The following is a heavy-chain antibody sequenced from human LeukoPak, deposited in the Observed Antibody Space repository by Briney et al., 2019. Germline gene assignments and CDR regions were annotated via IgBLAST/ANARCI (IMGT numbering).Heavy chain of an antibody. Sequence: GSLKLSCAASGFTFSSYAMHWVRQAPGKGLEWVAVISYDGSNKYYADSVKGRFTISRDNSKNTLYLQMNSLRAEDTAVYYCARVGPAGTDDYWGQGTLVTISS. J-gene: IGHJ4*02. CDR1: GFTFSSYA. V-gene: IGHV3-30-3*01. CDR2: ISYDGSNK. CDR3: ARVGPAGTDDY. D-gene: IGHD6-13*01.